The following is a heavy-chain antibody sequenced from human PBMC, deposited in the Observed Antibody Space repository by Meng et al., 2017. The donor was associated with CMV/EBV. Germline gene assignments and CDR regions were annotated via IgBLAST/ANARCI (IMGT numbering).Heavy chain of an antibody. Sequence: GESLKIPCAASGFTFSNAWMSWVRQAPGKGLEWVGRIKSKTYGGTTDYAAPVKGRFTISRDDSKNTLYLQMSSLKTEDTAVYYCTTHYYGSGSGVYWGQGTLVTVSS. CDR3: TTHYYGSGSGVY. D-gene: IGHD3-10*01. CDR1: GFTFSNAW. CDR2: IKSKTYGGTT. J-gene: IGHJ4*02. V-gene: IGHV3-15*01.